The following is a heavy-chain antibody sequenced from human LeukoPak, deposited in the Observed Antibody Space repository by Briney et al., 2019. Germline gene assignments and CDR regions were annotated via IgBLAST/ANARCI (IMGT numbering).Heavy chain of an antibody. CDR2: IYYSGST. D-gene: IGHD2-21*02. V-gene: IGHV4-39*01. Sequence: SETLSLTCTVSGGSISSSSYYWGWIRQPPGKGLEWIGSIYYSGSTYYNPSLKSRVTISVDTSKNQFSLKLSSVTAADTAVYYCATGLLTAIAGNFDYWGQGTLVTVFS. CDR1: GGSISSSSYY. CDR3: ATGLLTAIAGNFDY. J-gene: IGHJ4*02.